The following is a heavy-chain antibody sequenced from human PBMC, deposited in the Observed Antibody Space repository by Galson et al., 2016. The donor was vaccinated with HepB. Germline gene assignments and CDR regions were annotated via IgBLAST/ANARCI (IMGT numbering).Heavy chain of an antibody. CDR1: GFAFSGSA. CDR3: ARDQGWEGGWFDP. J-gene: IGHJ5*02. CDR2: ISYDGFNK. V-gene: IGHV3-30*04. D-gene: IGHD1-26*01. Sequence: SLRLSCAASGFAFSGSAMHWVRQAPGKGLEWVALISYDGFNKYYADSVKGRFTISRDNSKNTLYLQMNSLRAEDTAVYYCARDQGWEGGWFDPWGQGTLVTVSS.